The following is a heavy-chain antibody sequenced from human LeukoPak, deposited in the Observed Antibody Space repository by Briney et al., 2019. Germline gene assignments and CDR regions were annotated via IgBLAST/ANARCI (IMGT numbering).Heavy chain of an antibody. CDR1: GYTFTSYY. V-gene: IGHV1-46*01. Sequence: ASVKVSCKASGYTFTSYYMHWVRQAPGKGLEWMGIINPSGGSTSYAQKFQGRVTMTRDTSTSTVYMELSSLRSEDTAVYYCARDLGPGYSYGYDIDYWGQGTLVTVSS. J-gene: IGHJ4*02. CDR2: INPSGGST. CDR3: ARDLGPGYSYGYDIDY. D-gene: IGHD5-18*01.